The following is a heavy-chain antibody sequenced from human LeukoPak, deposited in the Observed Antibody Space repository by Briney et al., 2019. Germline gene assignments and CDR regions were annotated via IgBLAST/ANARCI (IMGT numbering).Heavy chain of an antibody. CDR3: ARDSGRYGDYERYFDL. CDR2: IYYSGST. CDR1: GGSIGSSSYY. V-gene: IGHV4-39*07. Sequence: SETLSLTCTVSGGSIGSSSYYWGWIRQPPGKGLEWIGSIYYSGSTYYNPSLKSRVTISVDTSKNQFSLKLSSVTAADTAVYYCARDSGRYGDYERYFDLWGRGTLVTVSS. J-gene: IGHJ2*01. D-gene: IGHD4-17*01.